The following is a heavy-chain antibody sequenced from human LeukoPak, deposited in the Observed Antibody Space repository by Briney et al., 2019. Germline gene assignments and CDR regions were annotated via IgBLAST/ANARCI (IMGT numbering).Heavy chain of an antibody. D-gene: IGHD3-10*01. V-gene: IGHV4-34*01. J-gene: IGHJ4*02. CDR2: INHSGST. Sequence: SETLSLTCAVYGGSFSGYYWSWIRQPPGKGLEWIGEINHSGSTNYTPSLKSRVTISVDTSKNQFSLKLSSVTAADTAVYYCAREDSYYYGSGSYSILDYWGQGTLVTVSS. CDR3: AREDSYYYGSGSYSILDY. CDR1: GGSFSGYY.